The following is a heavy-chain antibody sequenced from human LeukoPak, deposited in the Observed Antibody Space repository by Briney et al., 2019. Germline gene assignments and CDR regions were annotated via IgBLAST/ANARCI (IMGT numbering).Heavy chain of an antibody. J-gene: IGHJ3*02. CDR1: GFSFMTYA. CDR2: VSGTGGTT. Sequence: GGSLRLSCAASGFSFMTYAMSWVRQAPGKGLEWVPSVSGTGGTTYYSDSVKGRFTLSRDNSKSTLYLQMNNLRADDTAIYYCAKGRLRAMNDAFDMWGQGTMVTVSS. V-gene: IGHV3-23*01. D-gene: IGHD3-16*01. CDR3: AKGRLRAMNDAFDM.